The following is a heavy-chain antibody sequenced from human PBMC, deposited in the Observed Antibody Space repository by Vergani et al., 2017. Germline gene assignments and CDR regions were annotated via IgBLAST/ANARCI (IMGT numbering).Heavy chain of an antibody. V-gene: IGHV1-24*01. D-gene: IGHD5-12*01. CDR3: ATDLVVADYYYYGMDV. CDR2: FDPEDGET. J-gene: IGHJ6*02. Sequence: QVQLVQSGAEVKKPGASVKVSCKVSGYTLTELSMHWVRQAPGKGLEWMGGFDPEDGETIYAQKFQGRVTMHEDTSTDTAYMELSSLRSEDTAVYYCATDLVVADYYYYGMDVWGQGTTVTVSS. CDR1: GYTLTELS.